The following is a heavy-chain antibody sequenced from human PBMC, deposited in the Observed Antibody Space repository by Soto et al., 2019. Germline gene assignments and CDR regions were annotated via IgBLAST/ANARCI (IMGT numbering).Heavy chain of an antibody. J-gene: IGHJ4*02. CDR2: SSGRGGST. CDR1: AFTFSSYA. CDR3: AKLAIVVVPDAIGY. Sequence: GGSLSLSCAASAFTFSSYAISWVRQAPGKGLEWVSASSGRGGSTYYADSEKGRFPISRDNSKNTLYLQMNSLRAEDTAVYSCAKLAIVVVPDAIGYWGQGTLVTVSS. D-gene: IGHD2-2*01. V-gene: IGHV3-23*01.